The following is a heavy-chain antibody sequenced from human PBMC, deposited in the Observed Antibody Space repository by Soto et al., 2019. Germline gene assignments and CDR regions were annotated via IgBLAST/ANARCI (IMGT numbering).Heavy chain of an antibody. CDR3: ARVPEPGYYYYYMDV. CDR2: ISSSSSYI. CDR1: GFTFSSYS. J-gene: IGHJ6*03. V-gene: IGHV3-21*01. Sequence: EVQLVESGGGLVKPGGSLRLSCAASGFTFSSYSMNWVRQAPGKGLEWVSSISSSSSYIYYADSVKGRFTISRDNAKNSLYLQMNSLRDEDTAVYYCARVPEPGYYYYYMDVWGKGTTVTVSS.